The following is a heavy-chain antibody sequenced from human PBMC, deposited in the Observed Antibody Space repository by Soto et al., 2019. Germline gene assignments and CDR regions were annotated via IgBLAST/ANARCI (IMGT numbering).Heavy chain of an antibody. V-gene: IGHV4-34*01. J-gene: IGHJ5*02. CDR3: ARVVIVVVVASREHNWFDP. CDR2: INHSGST. Sequence: SETLSLTCAVYGGSFSGYYWSWIRQPPGKGLEWIGEINHSGSTNYNPSLKSRVTISVDTSKNQFSLKLSSVTAADTAVYYCARVVIVVVVASREHNWFDPWGQGTLVTVSS. CDR1: GGSFSGYY. D-gene: IGHD2-15*01.